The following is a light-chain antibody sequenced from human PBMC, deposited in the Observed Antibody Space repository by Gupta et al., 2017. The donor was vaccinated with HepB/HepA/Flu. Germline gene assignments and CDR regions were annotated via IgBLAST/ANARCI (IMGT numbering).Light chain of an antibody. CDR3: QQRSNWLLT. CDR1: QSVSSY. V-gene: IGKV3-11*01. Sequence: EIVLTQSPPTLSLSPGERATLSCMASQSVSSYLAWYQQKPGQAPRLLIYDASSRATSIPARFSSSGSGTDFTITISSLEPEDFAVYYCQQRSNWLLTFGEGTKVEIK. CDR2: DAS. J-gene: IGKJ4*01.